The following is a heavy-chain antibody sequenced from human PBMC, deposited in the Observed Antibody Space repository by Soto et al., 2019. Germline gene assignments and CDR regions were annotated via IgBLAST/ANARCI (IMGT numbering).Heavy chain of an antibody. CDR2: ISYDGSKT. Sequence: QVQLVESGGGVVQPGRSLSLSCAASGLTFSYYALHWVRQAPGKGLEWVAVISYDGSKTYYADSVKGRFTISRDTSKNTLYLQMNSLRPEDTAVYFCARGMGMEPGYDFLVEYWGQGTLVTVSS. V-gene: IGHV3-30-3*01. CDR3: ARGMGMEPGYDFLVEY. D-gene: IGHD5-12*01. J-gene: IGHJ4*02. CDR1: GLTFSYYA.